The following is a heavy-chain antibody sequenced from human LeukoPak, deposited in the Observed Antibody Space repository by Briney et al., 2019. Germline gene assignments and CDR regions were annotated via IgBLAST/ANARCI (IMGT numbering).Heavy chain of an antibody. CDR2: ISWKSDII. CDR3: VRSPQLGYYFDY. V-gene: IGHV3-9*01. J-gene: IGHJ4*02. D-gene: IGHD1-1*01. Sequence: GGSLRLSCATSGFTFDDYAIHWVRQPPGKGLEGVSGISWKSDIIGYADSVKGRFTISRDNAKNSLFLQMISLRTEDTAVYYCVRSPQLGYYFDYWGQGTLVTVSS. CDR1: GFTFDDYA.